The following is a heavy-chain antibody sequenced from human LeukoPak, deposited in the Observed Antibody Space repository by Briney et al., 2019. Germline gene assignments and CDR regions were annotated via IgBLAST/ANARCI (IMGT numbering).Heavy chain of an antibody. CDR2: IHYSGST. J-gene: IGHJ4*02. D-gene: IGHD6-19*01. V-gene: IGHV4-30-4*01. CDR1: CDSISSGDHY. Sequence: SETVSLTCTVSCDSISSGDHYWSWVRQPPGKGVEWIGYIHYSGSTYYNPSIQSRVILSGDMYNNQSSLSLNSLTAADSAMYYCARAEAGTNSWYYFDYWRQGTLVTVSS. CDR3: ARAEAGTNSWYYFDY.